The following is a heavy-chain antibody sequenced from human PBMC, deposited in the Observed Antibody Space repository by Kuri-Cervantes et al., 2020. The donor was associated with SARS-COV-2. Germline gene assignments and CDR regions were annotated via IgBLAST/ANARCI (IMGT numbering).Heavy chain of an antibody. CDR1: GFTFSSYS. J-gene: IGHJ4*02. Sequence: GGSLRLSCAASGFTFSSYSMNWVRQAPGKGLEWVSSISSSSSYIYYADSVKGRFTISRDNAKNSLYLQMNSLRAEDTAVYYCARDDDDILTGYRYFDYWGQGTLVTVSS. D-gene: IGHD3-9*01. CDR2: ISSSSSYI. V-gene: IGHV3-21*01. CDR3: ARDDDDILTGYRYFDY.